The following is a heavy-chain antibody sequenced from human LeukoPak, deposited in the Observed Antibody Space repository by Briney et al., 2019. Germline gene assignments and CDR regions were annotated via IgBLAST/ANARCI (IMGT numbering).Heavy chain of an antibody. CDR2: IYSGGST. CDR1: GFTVSNNY. CDR3: ARAPLDN. V-gene: IGHV3-53*01. J-gene: IGHJ4*02. Sequence: SGGSLRLSCAASGFTVSNNYISWVRQAPGKGLEWVSVIYSGGSTKYADSVKARFTISRDNSKNTVYLQMNSLRADDTAVYYCARAPLDNWGRGTLLTVSS.